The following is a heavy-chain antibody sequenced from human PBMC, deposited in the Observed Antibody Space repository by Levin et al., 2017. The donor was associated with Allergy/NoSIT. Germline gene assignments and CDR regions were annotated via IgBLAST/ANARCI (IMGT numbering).Heavy chain of an antibody. CDR2: IYTGGNT. CDR3: ARGKLWATNFDY. V-gene: IGHV3-53*01. D-gene: IGHD1-26*01. CDR1: GFTVSSNY. J-gene: IGHJ4*02. Sequence: GESLKISCAASGFTVSSNYMSWVRQAPGKGLEWVSVIYTGGNTYYADSVKGRFTISRDNSKNTLYLQMNSLRAEDTAVYYCARGKLWATNFDYWGQGTLVSVSS.